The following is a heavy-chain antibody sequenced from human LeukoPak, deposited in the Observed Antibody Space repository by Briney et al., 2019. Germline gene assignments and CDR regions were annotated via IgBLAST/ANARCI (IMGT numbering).Heavy chain of an antibody. CDR1: GYSFTNYW. D-gene: IGHD1-26*01. CDR2: IYPGDSDT. Sequence: GESLKISCKGSGYSFTNYWIGWVGQMPGKGLEWMGIIYPGDSDTRYIPSFQGQVTISADKSINTAYLQWTSLKASDTAMYYCARRVDSYWFFDYWGEGTLVTVPS. V-gene: IGHV5-51*01. CDR3: ARRVDSYWFFDY. J-gene: IGHJ4*02.